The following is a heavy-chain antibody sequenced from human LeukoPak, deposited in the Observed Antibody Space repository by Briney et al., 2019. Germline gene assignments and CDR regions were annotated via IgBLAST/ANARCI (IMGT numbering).Heavy chain of an antibody. V-gene: IGHV3-48*01. CDR1: GFTFISYS. CDR3: AKEAYSSGWFDY. Sequence: GGSLRLSCAASGFTFISYSMNWVRQAPGKGLEWVSYISSSSSTIYYADSVKGRFTISRDNSKNTLYLQMNSLRAEDTAVYYCAKEAYSSGWFDYWGQGTLVTVSS. D-gene: IGHD6-19*01. CDR2: ISSSSSTI. J-gene: IGHJ4*02.